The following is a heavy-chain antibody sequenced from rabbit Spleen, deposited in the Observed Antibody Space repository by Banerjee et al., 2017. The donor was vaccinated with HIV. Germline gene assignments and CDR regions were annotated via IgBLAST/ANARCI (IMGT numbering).Heavy chain of an antibody. V-gene: IGHV1S45*01. CDR2: TGSSGDS. CDR1: GFSFSSNYW. J-gene: IGHJ4*01. D-gene: IGHD6-1*01. CDR3: ARGDTRGTDSGYAL. Sequence: QEQLVESGGGLVQPEGSLTLTCTASGFSFSSNYWICWVRQAPGKGLEWIACTGSSGDSGYASWAKGRFTGSKTSSTTVTLQMTSLTAADTATYFCARGDTRGTDSGYALWGPGTLVTVS.